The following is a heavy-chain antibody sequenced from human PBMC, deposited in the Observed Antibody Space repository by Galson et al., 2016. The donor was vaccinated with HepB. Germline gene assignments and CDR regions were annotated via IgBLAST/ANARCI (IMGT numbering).Heavy chain of an antibody. J-gene: IGHJ4*02. CDR2: IRGTGVTT. Sequence: SLRLSCAASGFTFSDYAMSWVRQAPGKGLQWVSTIRGTGVTTHYADSVKGRFTISRDNSKNTLYLQMSSLRAEDTAMYYCARDADIVKVPAAIRADYWGQGTLVTVSS. V-gene: IGHV3-23*01. CDR1: GFTFSDYA. CDR3: ARDADIVKVPAAIRADY. D-gene: IGHD2-2*02.